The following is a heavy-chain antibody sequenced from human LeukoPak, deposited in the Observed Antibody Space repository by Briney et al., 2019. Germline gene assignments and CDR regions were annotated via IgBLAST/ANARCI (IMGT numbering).Heavy chain of an antibody. V-gene: IGHV1-8*02. Sequence: ASVKVSCKASGGTFSSYAINWVRQATGQGLEWMGWMNPNSGNTGYAQKFQGRVTMTRNTSISTAYMELSSLRSEDTAVYYCARWSAINFDYWGQGTLVTVSS. D-gene: IGHD1-1*01. CDR3: ARWSAINFDY. CDR2: MNPNSGNT. J-gene: IGHJ4*02. CDR1: GGTFSSYA.